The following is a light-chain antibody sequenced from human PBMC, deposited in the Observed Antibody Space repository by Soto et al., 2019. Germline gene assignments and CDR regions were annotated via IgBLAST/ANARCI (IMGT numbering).Light chain of an antibody. CDR1: QSVSSRY. CDR3: QQYWSSPLYT. Sequence: EIVLTQSPGTLSLSPGERATLSCRASQSVSSRYLAWYQQKPGQAPRLLIYGASSRATGISDRFSGSGPGADFPLTISRLEDEDFAVYYCQQYWSSPLYTFGQGTKLAIK. J-gene: IGKJ2*01. CDR2: GAS. V-gene: IGKV3-20*01.